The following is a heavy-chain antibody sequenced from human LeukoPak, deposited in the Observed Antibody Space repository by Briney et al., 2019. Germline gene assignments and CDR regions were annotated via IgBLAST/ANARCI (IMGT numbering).Heavy chain of an antibody. J-gene: IGHJ5*02. Sequence: SETLSLTCAVPGGSISSGGYSWSWIRQPPGKGLEWIGYIYHSGSTYYNPSLKSRVTISVDRSKNQFSLKLSSVTAADTAVYYCARGRLYCSGGSCYSCWFDPWGQGTLVTVSS. V-gene: IGHV4-30-2*01. CDR3: ARGRLYCSGGSCYSCWFDP. CDR1: GGSISSGGYS. CDR2: IYHSGST. D-gene: IGHD2-15*01.